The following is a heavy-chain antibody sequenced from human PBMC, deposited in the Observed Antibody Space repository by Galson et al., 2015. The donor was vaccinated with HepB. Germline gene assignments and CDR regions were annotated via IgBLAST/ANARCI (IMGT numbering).Heavy chain of an antibody. CDR2: ISYDGSNK. CDR1: GFTLSSYG. V-gene: IGHV3-30*18. D-gene: IGHD6-19*01. CDR3: AKDARRLSSGCLDY. J-gene: IGHJ4*02. Sequence: SLRLSCAASGFTLSSYGMHWVRQAPGKGLEWVAVISYDGSNKYYADSVKGRFTISRDNSKNTLYLQMNSLRAEDTAVYYCAKDARRLSSGCLDYWGQGTLVTVSS.